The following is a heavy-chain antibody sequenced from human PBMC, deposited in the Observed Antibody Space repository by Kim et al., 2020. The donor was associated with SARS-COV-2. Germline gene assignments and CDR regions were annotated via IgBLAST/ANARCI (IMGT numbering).Heavy chain of an antibody. D-gene: IGHD3-3*01. CDR1: GYTFTSYG. J-gene: IGHJ4*02. Sequence: ASVKVSCKASGYTFTSYGISWVRQAPGQGLEWMGWISAYNGNTNYAQKLQGRVTMTTDTSTSTAYMELRSLRSDDTAVYYCARWNGFTIFGVYNPHLDYWGQGTLVTVSS. V-gene: IGHV1-18*01. CDR2: ISAYNGNT. CDR3: ARWNGFTIFGVYNPHLDY.